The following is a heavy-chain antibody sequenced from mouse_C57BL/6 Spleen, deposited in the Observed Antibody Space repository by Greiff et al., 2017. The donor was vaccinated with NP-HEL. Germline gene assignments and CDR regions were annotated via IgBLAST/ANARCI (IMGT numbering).Heavy chain of an antibody. J-gene: IGHJ3*01. D-gene: IGHD1-1*02. CDR2: IYPGDGAT. CDR1: GYAFSSYW. Sequence: QVQLKQSGAELVKPGASVKISCKASGYAFSSYWMNWVKQRPGKGLEWIGQIYPGDGATNYNGKFTGKATLTADQSSSTAYMQLSSLTSEDSAVYFCARHGPAWFAYWGQGTLVTVSA. CDR3: ARHGPAWFAY. V-gene: IGHV1-80*01.